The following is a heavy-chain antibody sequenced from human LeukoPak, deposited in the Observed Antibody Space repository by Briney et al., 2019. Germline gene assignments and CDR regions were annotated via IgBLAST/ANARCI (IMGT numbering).Heavy chain of an antibody. Sequence: SVKVSCKASGGTFSSYAISWVRQAPGQGLEWMGGIIPIFGTANYAQKFQGRVTITADTSTDTAYMELSSLRSEDTAVYYCATDLGITMVRGVITWGQGTLVTVSS. V-gene: IGHV1-69*06. CDR1: GGTFSSYA. CDR2: IIPIFGTA. CDR3: ATDLGITMVRGVIT. D-gene: IGHD3-10*01. J-gene: IGHJ4*02.